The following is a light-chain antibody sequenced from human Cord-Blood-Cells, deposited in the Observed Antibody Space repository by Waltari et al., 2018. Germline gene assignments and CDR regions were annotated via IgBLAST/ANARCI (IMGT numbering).Light chain of an antibody. J-gene: IGLJ2*01. CDR3: CSYAGSSTFVV. CDR2: EGS. V-gene: IGLV2-23*03. Sequence: QSALTQPASVSGSPGQSTTISCTGTSSDVGSYHIVSWYQQHPGKAPNLMIYEGSKRPSGVSNRFSGSKSGNTASLTISGLQAEDEADYYCCSYAGSSTFVVFGGGTKLTVL. CDR1: SSDVGSYHI.